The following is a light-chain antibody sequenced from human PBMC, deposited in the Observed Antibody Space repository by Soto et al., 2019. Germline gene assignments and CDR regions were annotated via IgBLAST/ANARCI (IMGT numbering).Light chain of an antibody. J-gene: IGKJ5*01. CDR3: QQRSNWPPT. CDR2: DAS. Sequence: IVLTQAAATLALSAGEGANLSSRASQSISSYLTWYQHKPGQAPRLLIYDASNRATGIPARFSGSGSGTDFTLTISSLEPEDFAVYYCQQRSNWPPTLGQGTLLEI. CDR1: QSISSY. V-gene: IGKV3-11*01.